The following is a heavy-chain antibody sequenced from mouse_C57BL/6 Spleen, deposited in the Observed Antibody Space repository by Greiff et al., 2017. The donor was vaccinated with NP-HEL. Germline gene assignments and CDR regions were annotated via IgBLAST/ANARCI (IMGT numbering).Heavy chain of an antibody. D-gene: IGHD2-4*01. Sequence: DVQLQESGAELVKPGASVKLSCTASGFNIKDYYMHWVKQRTEQGLEWIGRIDPEDGETKYAPKFQGKATITADTSSNTAYLQLSSLTSEDTTVDYCAFYDYDDEGYAMDYWGQGTSVTVSS. V-gene: IGHV14-2*01. CDR1: GFNIKDYY. CDR2: IDPEDGET. CDR3: AFYDYDDEGYAMDY. J-gene: IGHJ4*01.